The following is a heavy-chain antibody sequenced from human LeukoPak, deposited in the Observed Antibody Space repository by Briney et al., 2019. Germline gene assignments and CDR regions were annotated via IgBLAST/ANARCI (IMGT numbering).Heavy chain of an antibody. Sequence: SETLSLTCTVSGGSISGYYWSWIRQPAGKGLEWIGRIYTSGSTNYNPSLKSRVTISVDTSKNQFSLKLSSVTAADTAVYYCARVAFSGYYYYMDVWGKGTTVTVSS. D-gene: IGHD3-10*01. CDR1: GGSISGYY. CDR2: IYTSGST. V-gene: IGHV4-4*07. CDR3: ARVAFSGYYYYMDV. J-gene: IGHJ6*03.